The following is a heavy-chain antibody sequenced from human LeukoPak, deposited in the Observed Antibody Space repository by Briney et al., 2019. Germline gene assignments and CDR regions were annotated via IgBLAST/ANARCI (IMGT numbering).Heavy chain of an antibody. Sequence: PGRSLRLSCAASGFTFSSYGMHWVRQAPGKGLEWVAVIWYDGSNKYYADSVKGRFTISRDNSKNTLYLQMNSLRAEDTAVYYCAREIRSGSYYDYYYGMDVWGQGTTVTVSS. J-gene: IGHJ6*02. CDR2: IWYDGSNK. CDR3: AREIRSGSYYDYYYGMDV. D-gene: IGHD1-26*01. CDR1: GFTFSSYG. V-gene: IGHV3-33*01.